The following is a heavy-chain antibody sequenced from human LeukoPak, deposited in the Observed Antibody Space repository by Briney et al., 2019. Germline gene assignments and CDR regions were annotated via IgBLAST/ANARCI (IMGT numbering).Heavy chain of an antibody. CDR1: GFTFSSYA. V-gene: IGHV3-23*01. CDR3: AKDPPFSSGWYYFDY. CDR2: ISGSGGST. D-gene: IGHD6-19*01. J-gene: IGHJ4*02. Sequence: GGSLRLSCAASGFTFSSYAMSWVRQAPGKGLEWVSAISGSGGSTYYADTVKGRFTISRDNSKNTLYLQMNSLRAEDTAVYYCAKDPPFSSGWYYFDYWGQGTLVTVSS.